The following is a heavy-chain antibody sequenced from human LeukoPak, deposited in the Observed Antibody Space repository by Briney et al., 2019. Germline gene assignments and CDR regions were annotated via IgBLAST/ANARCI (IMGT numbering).Heavy chain of an antibody. CDR3: ARVAYGGAARAFDI. CDR1: GFTVSSNY. V-gene: IGHV3-21*01. J-gene: IGHJ3*02. CDR2: ISSSSSYI. Sequence: GGSLRLSCAASGFTVSSNYMSWVRQAPGKGLEWVSSISSSSSYIYYADSVKGRFTISRDNAKNSLYLQMNSLRAEDTAVYYCARVAYGGAARAFDIWGQGTMVTVSS. D-gene: IGHD6-25*01.